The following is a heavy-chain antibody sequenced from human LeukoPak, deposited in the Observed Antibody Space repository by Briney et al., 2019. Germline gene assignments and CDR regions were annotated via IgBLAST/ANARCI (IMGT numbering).Heavy chain of an antibody. CDR1: GFPFSSYW. D-gene: IGHD6-6*01. Sequence: GGSLRLSCVASGFPFSSYWMTWVRQAPGKGLEWVANIKQDGSKKSYVDSVKGRFTISRDNSKNTLYLQMNSLRAEDTAVYYCARGGSIAAPLDYWGQGTLVTVSS. V-gene: IGHV3-7*01. CDR2: IKQDGSKK. J-gene: IGHJ4*02. CDR3: ARGGSIAAPLDY.